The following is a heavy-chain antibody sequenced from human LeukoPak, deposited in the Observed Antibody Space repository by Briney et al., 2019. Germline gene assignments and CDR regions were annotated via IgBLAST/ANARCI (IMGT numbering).Heavy chain of an antibody. J-gene: IGHJ4*02. CDR3: ARASPAGTSSYYFDY. D-gene: IGHD6-19*01. CDR1: GFTFNTYT. CDR2: ITASSTAI. Sequence: GGSLRLSCAASGFTFNTYTMNWVRQAPGKGLEWVSSITASSTAIYSADSVKGRFTISRDNAKNSLYLQMNSLRAEDTAVYYCARASPAGTSSYYFDYWGQGTLVTVSS. V-gene: IGHV3-21*01.